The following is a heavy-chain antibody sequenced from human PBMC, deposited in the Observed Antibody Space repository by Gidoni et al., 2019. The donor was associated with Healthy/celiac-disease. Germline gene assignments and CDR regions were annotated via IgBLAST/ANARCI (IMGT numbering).Heavy chain of an antibody. CDR1: GFTFSSYA. V-gene: IGHV3-23*01. CDR3: AKDDGAYSSSWYNSFDY. Sequence: EVQLLESGGGLVQPGGSLRLSCAAPGFTFSSYAMSGVRPAPGKGLEWVSAMSGSGGSTYYADSVKGRFTISRDNSKNTLYLQMNSLRAEDTAVYYCAKDDGAYSSSWYNSFDYWGQGTLVTVSS. D-gene: IGHD6-13*01. J-gene: IGHJ4*02. CDR2: MSGSGGST.